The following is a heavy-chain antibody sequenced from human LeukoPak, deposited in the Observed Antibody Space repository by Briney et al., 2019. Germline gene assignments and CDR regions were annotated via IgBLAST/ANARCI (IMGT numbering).Heavy chain of an antibody. CDR2: VSGSGGNT. Sequence: GGSLRLSCAASGFTFSSYAMSWVRQAPGKGLEWVSIVSGSGGNTYYADSVKGRFTVSRDNSKNTLYLQMNSPRVEDTAVYYCAKGTSLVQSRNWFDSWGQGTLVTVSS. V-gene: IGHV3-23*01. J-gene: IGHJ5*01. D-gene: IGHD6-13*01. CDR1: GFTFSSYA. CDR3: AKGTSLVQSRNWFDS.